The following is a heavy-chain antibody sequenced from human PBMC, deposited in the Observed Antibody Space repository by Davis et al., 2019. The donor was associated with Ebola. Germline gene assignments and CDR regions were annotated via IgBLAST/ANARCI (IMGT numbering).Heavy chain of an antibody. Sequence: GESLKISCAASGFTFSSYAMQWVRPAPGKGLEWVAVISYDGSNKYYADSVKGRFTISRAHAKNTLYLQMSSLRAEDTAVYYCARDLPGGDWYFDLWGRGTLVTVSS. CDR2: ISYDGSNK. J-gene: IGHJ2*01. CDR1: GFTFSSYA. CDR3: ARDLPGGDWYFDL. D-gene: IGHD1-14*01. V-gene: IGHV3-30*04.